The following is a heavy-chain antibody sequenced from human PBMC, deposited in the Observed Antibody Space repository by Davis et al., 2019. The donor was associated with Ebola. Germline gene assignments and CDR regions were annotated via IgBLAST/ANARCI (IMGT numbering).Heavy chain of an antibody. D-gene: IGHD4/OR15-4a*01. V-gene: IGHV1-46*01. CDR3: ASSLGADGGY. J-gene: IGHJ4*02. Sequence: ASVKVSCKASGYTFTNYYMHWVRQAPGQGLEWMGMINPNDGRTIYAQKFQGRVTVTRDTSTSTAYMELSSLRSEDTAVYYCASSLGADGGYWGQGTLVTVSS. CDR1: GYTFTNYY. CDR2: INPNDGRT.